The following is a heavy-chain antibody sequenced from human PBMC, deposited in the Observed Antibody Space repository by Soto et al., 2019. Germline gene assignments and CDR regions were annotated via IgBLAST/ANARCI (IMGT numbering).Heavy chain of an antibody. D-gene: IGHD3-22*01. CDR2: IYTSGST. CDR3: AREIRPYYYDSSGYYYLDY. V-gene: IGHV4-4*07. J-gene: IGHJ4*02. CDR1: GGSISSYY. Sequence: QVQLQESGPGLVKPSETLSLTCTVSGGSISSYYWSWIRQPAGKGLEWIGRIYTSGSTNYNLSLKSRVTMSVDTSKNQFSLKLSSVTAADTAVYYCAREIRPYYYDSSGYYYLDYWGQGTLVTVSS.